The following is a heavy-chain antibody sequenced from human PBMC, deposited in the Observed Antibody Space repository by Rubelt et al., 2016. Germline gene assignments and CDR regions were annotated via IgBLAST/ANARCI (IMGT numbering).Heavy chain of an antibody. D-gene: IGHD2-21*02. V-gene: IGHV3-66*01. CDR1: GFTVSSNY. CDR3: ARARVRVTYGGWIDY. CDR2: IYSGGST. J-gene: IGHJ4*02. Sequence: EVQLVESGGGLVQPGGSLRLSCAASGFTVSSNYMSWVRQAPGKGLEWVSVIYSGGSTYYADSVKGRFTISRDNSKNTLYLQMNSLRAEDTAVYYCARARVRVTYGGWIDYWGQGTLVTVSS.